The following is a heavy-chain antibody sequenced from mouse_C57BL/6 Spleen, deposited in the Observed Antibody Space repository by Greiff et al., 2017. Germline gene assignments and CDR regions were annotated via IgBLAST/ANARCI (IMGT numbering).Heavy chain of an antibody. CDR3: ASPPYYDYGWYFDV. V-gene: IGHV1-82*01. CDR1: GYAFSSSW. D-gene: IGHD2-4*01. Sequence: QVQLQQSGPELVKPGASVKISCKASGYAFSSSWMNWVKQRPGKGLEWIGRIYPGDGDTNYNGKFKGKATLTADKSSSTAYMQLSSLTSEDSAVYFCASPPYYDYGWYFDVWGTGTTVTVSS. J-gene: IGHJ1*03. CDR2: IYPGDGDT.